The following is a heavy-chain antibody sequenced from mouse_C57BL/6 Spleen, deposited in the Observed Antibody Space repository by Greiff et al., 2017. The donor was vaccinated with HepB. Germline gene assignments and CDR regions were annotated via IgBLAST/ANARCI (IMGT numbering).Heavy chain of an antibody. V-gene: IGHV1-42*01. Sequence: VQLQQSGPELVKPGASVKISCKASGYSFTGYYMNWVKQSPEKSLEWIGEINPSTGGTTYNQKFKAKATLTVDKSSSTAYMQLKSLTSEDSAVYYCARKGLGGAMDYWGQGTSVTVSS. D-gene: IGHD4-1*01. CDR1: GYSFTGYY. J-gene: IGHJ4*01. CDR3: ARKGLGGAMDY. CDR2: INPSTGGT.